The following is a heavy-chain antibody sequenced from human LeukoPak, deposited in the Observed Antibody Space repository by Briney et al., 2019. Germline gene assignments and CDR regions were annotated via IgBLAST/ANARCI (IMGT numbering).Heavy chain of an antibody. CDR2: IYPSGNT. Sequence: SETLSLTCTVSRGSTSTYYWSWIRQPAGKGLEWIGRIYPSGNTNFNPSLKSRVTISVDTSKNQFSLKLSSVTAADTAVYYCARVSSSWYQDWYFDLWGRGTLVTVSS. CDR1: RGSTSTYY. CDR3: ARVSSSWYQDWYFDL. V-gene: IGHV4-4*07. J-gene: IGHJ2*01. D-gene: IGHD6-13*01.